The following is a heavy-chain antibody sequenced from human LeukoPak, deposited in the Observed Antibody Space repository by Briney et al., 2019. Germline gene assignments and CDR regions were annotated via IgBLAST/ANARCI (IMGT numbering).Heavy chain of an antibody. CDR2: MNPNSGNT. CDR3: ARGIKNGIAAASYYFDY. V-gene: IGHV1-8*01. CDR1: GYTFTSYD. J-gene: IGHJ4*02. Sequence: ASVKVSCKASGYTFTSYDINWVRQATGQGLEWMGWMNPNSGNTGYAQKFQGRVTMTRNTSISTAYMELSSLRSEDTAVYYCARGIKNGIAAASYYFDYWGQGTLVTVSS. D-gene: IGHD6-13*01.